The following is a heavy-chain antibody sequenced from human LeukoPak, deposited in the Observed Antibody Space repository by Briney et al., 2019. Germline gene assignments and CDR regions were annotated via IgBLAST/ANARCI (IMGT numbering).Heavy chain of an antibody. J-gene: IGHJ3*02. CDR1: GGTFSSYA. CDR2: IIPIFGTA. D-gene: IGHD3-3*01. V-gene: IGHV1-69*06. CDR3: ARDGPIFGVVINPSAFDI. Sequence: SVKVSCKASGGTFSSYAISWVRQAPGQGLEWMGRIIPIFGTANYAQKFQGRVTITADKSTSAAYMELSSLRSEDTAVYYCARDGPIFGVVINPSAFDIWGQGTMVTVSS.